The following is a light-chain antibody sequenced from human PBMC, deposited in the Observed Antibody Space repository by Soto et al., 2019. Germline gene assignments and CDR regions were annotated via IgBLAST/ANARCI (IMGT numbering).Light chain of an antibody. J-gene: IGKJ1*01. CDR3: QQYDNWPRT. CDR1: QSVSSN. V-gene: IGKV3-15*01. Sequence: EIFITQSPATLSVSPGERATLSCRASQSVSSNLAWYQQKPGQAPRLLIYGASTRATGIPARFSGSGSGTDFTLTISSLQSEDVAVFYCQQYDNWPRTFGQGTKVDI. CDR2: GAS.